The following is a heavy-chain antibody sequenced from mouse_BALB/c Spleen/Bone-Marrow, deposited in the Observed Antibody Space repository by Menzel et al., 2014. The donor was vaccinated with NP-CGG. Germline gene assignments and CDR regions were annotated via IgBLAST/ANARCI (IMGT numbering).Heavy chain of an antibody. V-gene: IGHV5-6-3*01. CDR1: GFTFSSYG. J-gene: IGHJ2*01. CDR2: INSNGGST. Sequence: EVQGVESGGGLVQPGGSLKLSCAASGFTFSSYGMSWVRQTPDKRLELVATINSNGGSTYYPDSVKGRFTISRDKAKNTLYLQMSSLKSEDTAMYYCAKTGQFITLDYWGQGTTLTVSS. D-gene: IGHD1-2*01. CDR3: AKTGQFITLDY.